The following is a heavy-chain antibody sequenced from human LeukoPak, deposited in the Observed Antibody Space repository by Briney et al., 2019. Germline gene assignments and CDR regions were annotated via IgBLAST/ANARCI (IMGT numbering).Heavy chain of an antibody. Sequence: ASVKVSCKASGYTFTSYDINWVRQATGQGLEWMGWMNPNSGNTGYAQKFQGRVAITRNTSISTAYMELSSLRSENTAVYYCARRRNFWSGMDVWGKGTTVTVSS. CDR1: GYTFTSYD. CDR2: MNPNSGNT. D-gene: IGHD3-3*01. V-gene: IGHV1-8*03. CDR3: ARRRNFWSGMDV. J-gene: IGHJ6*04.